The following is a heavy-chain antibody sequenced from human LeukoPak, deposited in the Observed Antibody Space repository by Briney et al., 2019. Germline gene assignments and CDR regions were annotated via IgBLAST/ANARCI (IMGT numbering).Heavy chain of an antibody. D-gene: IGHD1-26*01. CDR1: GFSFSSYS. CDR2: ISSRSSSI. Sequence: GGSLTLSCAASGFSFSSYSMNWVRQPPGKGLEWVSSISSRSSSIYYADSVKGRFPISRDNAKNSLYLQMNSLRAEDTAVFYCVRGVGATPDFFDYWGQGTLVTVSS. V-gene: IGHV3-21*01. J-gene: IGHJ4*02. CDR3: VRGVGATPDFFDY.